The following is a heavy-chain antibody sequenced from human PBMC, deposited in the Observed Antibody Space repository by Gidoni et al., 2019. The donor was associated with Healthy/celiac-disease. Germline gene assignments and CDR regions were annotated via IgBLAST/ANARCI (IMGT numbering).Heavy chain of an antibody. CDR1: GFTFSSYG. J-gene: IGHJ3*02. D-gene: IGHD6-13*01. V-gene: IGHV3-30*18. Sequence: ESGGGVVQPGRSLRLSCAASGFTFSSYGMHWVRQAPGKGLEWVAVISYDGSNKYYADSVKGRFTISRDNSKNTLYLQMNSLRAEDTAVYYCAKDRAAAGTWAFDIWGQGTNVTVSS. CDR2: ISYDGSNK. CDR3: AKDRAAAGTWAFDI.